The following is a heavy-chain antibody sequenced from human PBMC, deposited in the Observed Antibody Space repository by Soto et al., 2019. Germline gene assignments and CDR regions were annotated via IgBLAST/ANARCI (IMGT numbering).Heavy chain of an antibody. Sequence: SETLSLTCTVSGGSISSGGYYWSWIRQHPGKGLEWIGYIYYSGSTYYNPSLKSRVTISVDTSKNQFSLKLSSVTAADTAVYYCARAIFGPAAAGCWFDPWGQGTLVTVSS. CDR3: ARAIFGPAAAGCWFDP. D-gene: IGHD6-13*01. J-gene: IGHJ5*02. V-gene: IGHV4-31*03. CDR2: IYYSGST. CDR1: GGSISSGGYY.